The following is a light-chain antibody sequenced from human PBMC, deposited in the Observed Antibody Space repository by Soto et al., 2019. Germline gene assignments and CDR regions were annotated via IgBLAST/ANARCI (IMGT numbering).Light chain of an antibody. CDR3: SSYTTSTTRV. CDR2: DVS. CDR1: SSEVGAYNY. J-gene: IGLJ1*01. Sequence: QSALTQPASVSGSPGQSITISCTGTSSEVGAYNYVSWYQHHPGNAPKLLIYDVSTRPSGVSNRFSGSKSGNTASLTISGLQAEDEADYYCSSYTTSTTRVFGTGTKVTVL. V-gene: IGLV2-14*03.